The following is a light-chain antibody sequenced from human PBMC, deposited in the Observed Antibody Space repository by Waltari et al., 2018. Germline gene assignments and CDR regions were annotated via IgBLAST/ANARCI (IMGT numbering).Light chain of an antibody. CDR3: QQRVHWPMYT. Sequence: EIVLTPSPPTLSLSPGERATLSCRASQSVSNYLAWYQQRPGQAPRVLIYDASSRATGIPTRFSGSGSGTDFTLTISSLQPEDSAVYYCQQRVHWPMYTFGQGTKLEIK. V-gene: IGKV3-11*01. CDR1: QSVSNY. CDR2: DAS. J-gene: IGKJ2*01.